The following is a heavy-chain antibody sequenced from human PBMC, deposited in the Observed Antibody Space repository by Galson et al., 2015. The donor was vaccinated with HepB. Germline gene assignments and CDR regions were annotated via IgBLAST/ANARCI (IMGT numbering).Heavy chain of an antibody. D-gene: IGHD2-15*01. J-gene: IGHJ5*02. CDR1: GFTFSSYG. V-gene: IGHV3-30*18. CDR3: AKSRGYSLFDCWFDP. CDR2: ISYDGSNK. Sequence: SLRLSCAASGFTFSSYGMHWVRQAPGKGLEWVAVISYDGSNKYYADSVKGRFTISRDNSKNTLYLQMNSLRAEDTAVYYCAKSRGYSLFDCWFDPWGQGTLVTVSS.